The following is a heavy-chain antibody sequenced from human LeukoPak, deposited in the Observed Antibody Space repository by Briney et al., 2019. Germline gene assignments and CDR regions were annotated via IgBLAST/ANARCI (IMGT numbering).Heavy chain of an antibody. CDR2: ISGRGSTI. V-gene: IGHV3-48*01. Sequence: GGSLRLSCAASAFTFSDYSMNWVRQAPGKGLEWISYISGRGSTIYYADSVRGRFTISRDNAKTSMYLQMNRLRAEDTAVYYCARDRLTSGSYFFDYRGQGTLVTVSS. D-gene: IGHD1-26*01. CDR3: ARDRLTSGSYFFDY. CDR1: AFTFSDYS. J-gene: IGHJ4*02.